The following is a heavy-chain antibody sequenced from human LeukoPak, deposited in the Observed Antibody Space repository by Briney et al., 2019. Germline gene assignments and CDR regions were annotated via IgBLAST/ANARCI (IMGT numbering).Heavy chain of an antibody. D-gene: IGHD4-17*01. CDR3: ATGSTVTTLPYFYYFMHI. J-gene: IGHJ6*03. CDR2: INPNSGGT. Sequence: ASVKVSCKASGYTFTDNYMHWVRQAPGQGLEWMGWINPNSGGTNYAQKFQGRVTMTRDTSINTAYMELNRLKSDDTAVYYCATGSTVTTLPYFYYFMHIWGNGTTVTISS. V-gene: IGHV1-2*02. CDR1: GYTFTDNY.